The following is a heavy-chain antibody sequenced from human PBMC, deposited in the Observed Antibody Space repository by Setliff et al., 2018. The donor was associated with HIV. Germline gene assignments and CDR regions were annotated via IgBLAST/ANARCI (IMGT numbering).Heavy chain of an antibody. CDR1: GFMFGVDW. CDR2: ISSSGSTI. V-gene: IGHV3-11*04. J-gene: IGHJ4*02. Sequence: GGSLRLSCAASGFMFGVDWMSWIRQAPGKGLEWVSYISSSGSTIYYADSVKGRFTISRDNSKNTLYLQMNSLRAEDTAVYYCARGALFGSGYYPCDYWGQGTLVTVS. D-gene: IGHD3-22*01. CDR3: ARGALFGSGYYPCDY.